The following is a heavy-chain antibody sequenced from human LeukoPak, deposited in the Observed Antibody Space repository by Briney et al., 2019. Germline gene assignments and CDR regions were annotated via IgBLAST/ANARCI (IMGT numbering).Heavy chain of an antibody. D-gene: IGHD5-12*01. J-gene: IGHJ5*02. V-gene: IGHV1-69*04. CDR1: GGTFSSYA. CDR3: ARAPFSGRGTFDP. Sequence: SVKVSCKASGGTFSSYAINWVRQAPGQGLEWMGRIIPILGIANYAQKFQGRVTITADKSTSTAYMELSSLRSEDTAVYYCARAPFSGRGTFDPWGQGTLVTVSS. CDR2: IIPILGIA.